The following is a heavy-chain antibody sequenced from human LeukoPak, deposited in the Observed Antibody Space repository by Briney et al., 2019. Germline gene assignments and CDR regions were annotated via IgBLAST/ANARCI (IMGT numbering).Heavy chain of an antibody. Sequence: GGSLRLSCAASGFTLSNYDMNWVRQAPGKGLEWISYISSSGLTIYYADSVKGRFTVSRDNPKNLLYLQMNSLRAEDTAVYYCARGSAYWGQGTRVTVSS. V-gene: IGHV3-48*03. CDR1: GFTLSNYD. J-gene: IGHJ4*02. CDR2: ISSSGLTI. CDR3: ARGSAY.